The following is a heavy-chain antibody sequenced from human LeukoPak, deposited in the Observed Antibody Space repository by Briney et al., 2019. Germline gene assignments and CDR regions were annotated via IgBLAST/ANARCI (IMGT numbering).Heavy chain of an antibody. J-gene: IGHJ2*01. CDR1: GYTFTSYG. CDR3: ARGHYDFWSGYAYWYFDL. CDR2: ISAYNGNT. D-gene: IGHD3-3*01. V-gene: IGHV1-18*01. Sequence: GASVKVSCKASGYTFTSYGISWVRQAPGQGLEWMGWISAYNGNTNYAQKLQGRVTMTTDTSTSTAYMELRSLRSDDTAVYHCARGHYDFWSGYAYWYFDLWGRGTLVTVSS.